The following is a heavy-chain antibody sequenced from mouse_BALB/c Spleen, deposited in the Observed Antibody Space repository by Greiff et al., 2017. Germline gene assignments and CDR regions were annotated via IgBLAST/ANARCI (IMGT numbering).Heavy chain of an antibody. CDR1: GYSITSGYY. Sequence: EVKLQESGPGLVKPSQSLSLTCSVTGYSITSGYYWNWIRQFPGNKLEWMGYISYDGSNNYNPSLKNRISITRDTSKNQFFLKLNSVTTEDTATYYCARGHYGSSYDWFAYWGQGTLVTVSA. CDR2: ISYDGSN. J-gene: IGHJ3*01. D-gene: IGHD1-1*01. CDR3: ARGHYGSSYDWFAY. V-gene: IGHV3-6*02.